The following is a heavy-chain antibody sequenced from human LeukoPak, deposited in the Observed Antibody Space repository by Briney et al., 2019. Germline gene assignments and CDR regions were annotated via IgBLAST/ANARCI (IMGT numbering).Heavy chain of an antibody. J-gene: IGHJ5*02. CDR1: GFTFNNAW. Sequence: GGSVRLSCAASGFTFNNAWMNWVRQAPGKGLEWVGRIKSKNVGGTTDYAAPVKGRFTISRDDSKNTVYLQMNSLKIEDTAVYYCTSHAAFDPWGQGTLVTVSS. V-gene: IGHV3-15*01. CDR3: TSHAAFDP. CDR2: IKSKNVGGTT.